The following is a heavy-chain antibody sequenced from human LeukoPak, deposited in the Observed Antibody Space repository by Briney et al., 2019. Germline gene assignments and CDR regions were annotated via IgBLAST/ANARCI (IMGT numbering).Heavy chain of an antibody. D-gene: IGHD2-2*01. J-gene: IGHJ4*02. V-gene: IGHV3-74*01. CDR2: INSDGSWT. Sequence: GESLKISCAASGNYWMHWVRQAPGKGLVWVSHINSDGSWTSYADSVKGRFTISKDNAKNTVYLQMNNLRVEDTAVYYCVSFYETYWGRGTLVTVSS. CDR1: GNYW. CDR3: VSFYETY.